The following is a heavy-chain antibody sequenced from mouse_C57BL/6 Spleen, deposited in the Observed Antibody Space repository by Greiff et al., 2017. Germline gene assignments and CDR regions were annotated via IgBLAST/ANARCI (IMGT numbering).Heavy chain of an antibody. V-gene: IGHV14-3*01. D-gene: IGHD2-4*01. CDR2: IDPANGNT. CDR1: GFNIKNTY. CDR3: ALYDYDGAWFAY. Sequence: EVKLVESVAELVRPGASVKLSCTASGFNIKNTYMHWVKQRPEQGLEWIGRIDPANGNTKYAPKVQGKATITADTSSNTAYLQLSSLTSEDTAIYYCALYDYDGAWFAYWGQGTLVTVSA. J-gene: IGHJ3*01.